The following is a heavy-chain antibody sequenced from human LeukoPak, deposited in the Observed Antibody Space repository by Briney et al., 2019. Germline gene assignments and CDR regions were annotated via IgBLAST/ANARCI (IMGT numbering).Heavy chain of an antibody. CDR1: EFTFSTYA. J-gene: IGHJ6*02. D-gene: IGHD1-7*01. CDR2: IWSDGSKK. V-gene: IGHV3-33*01. CDR3: ARVNNGNYQVPYYYCGMDV. Sequence: GGSLRLSCTAFEFTFSTYAMHWVRQAPGKGLEWVALIWSDGSKKYYIDSVKGRFTISRDNSNNTLYLQMNSLRAEDTAVYYCARVNNGNYQVPYYYCGMDVWGQGTTVTVSS.